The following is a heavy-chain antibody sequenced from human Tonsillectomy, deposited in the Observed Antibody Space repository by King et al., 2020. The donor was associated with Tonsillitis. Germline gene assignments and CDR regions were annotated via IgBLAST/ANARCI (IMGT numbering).Heavy chain of an antibody. D-gene: IGHD4-23*01. CDR1: GFTFSSYW. V-gene: IGHV3-74*01. CDR3: ARGWDDYGCNSPGGYFDP. Sequence: VQLVESGGGLVQPGGSLRLSCAASGFTFSSYWMHWVRQAPGKGLVWVSRIISDGSSTSYADSVKGRFTISRDNAKNTLYLQMNSLRTEETAVYYCARGWDDYGCNSPGGYFDPWGRGTLVTVSS. CDR2: IISDGSST. J-gene: IGHJ2*01.